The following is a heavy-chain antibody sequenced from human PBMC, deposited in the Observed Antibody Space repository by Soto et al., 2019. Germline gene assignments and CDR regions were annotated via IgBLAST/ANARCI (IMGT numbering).Heavy chain of an antibody. Sequence: SENLSLTCSFPCRSISPYYWSWIRQTPGKGLEWIAYIYYSGSTNYNPSLKSRVTISVDTSKNQCSLKLSSVTAADTAAYYCDSLQGYYDVCSDFYPAHDGKDFWDQGTEVTVA. CDR2: IYYSGST. V-gene: IGHV4-59*01. CDR1: CRSISPYY. J-gene: IGHJ6*02. D-gene: IGHD3-3*01. CDR3: DSLQGYYDVCSDFYPAHDGKDF.